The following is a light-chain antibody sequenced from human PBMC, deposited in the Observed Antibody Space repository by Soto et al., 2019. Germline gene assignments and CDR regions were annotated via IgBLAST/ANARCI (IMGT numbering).Light chain of an antibody. CDR2: GAS. J-gene: IGKJ1*01. V-gene: IGKV3-15*01. CDR3: QDFDSPQWT. Sequence: EIVMTQSPATLSVSPGERATLSCRASQSVSSNLAWYQQKPGQAPRLLIYGASTRATGIPARFSGSGSGTEFTLTINRLEPEDFAVYYCQDFDSPQWTFGQGTKV. CDR1: QSVSSN.